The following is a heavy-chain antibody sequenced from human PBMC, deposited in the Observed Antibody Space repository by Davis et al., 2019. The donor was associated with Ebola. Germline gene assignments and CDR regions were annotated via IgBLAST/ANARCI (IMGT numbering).Heavy chain of an antibody. J-gene: IGHJ4*02. CDR1: GFTVSSNY. CDR2: IYSGGST. Sequence: PGGSLRLSCAASGFTVSSNYMSWVRQAPGKGLEWVSVIYSGGSTYYADSVKGRFTISRDNSKNTLYLQMNSLRAEDTAVYYCAKVSSGWPEDYWGQGTLVTVSS. CDR3: AKVSSGWPEDY. D-gene: IGHD6-19*01. V-gene: IGHV3-53*01.